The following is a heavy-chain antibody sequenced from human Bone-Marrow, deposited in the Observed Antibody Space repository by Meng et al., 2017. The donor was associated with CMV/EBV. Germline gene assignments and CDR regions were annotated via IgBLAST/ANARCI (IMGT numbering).Heavy chain of an antibody. Sequence: GESLKISCEASGFTFSDYSMNWVRQAPGKGLEWVSSISSSSTYIYDADTVKGRFTISRDNVKNSLYLQMNRLRAEDTAVYYWGRGGQIQSDSSGYDVYWFDPWAQGTLVTVSS. CDR3: GRGGQIQSDSSGYDVYWFDP. V-gene: IGHV3-21*06. J-gene: IGHJ5*02. CDR2: ISSSSTYI. D-gene: IGHD3-22*01. CDR1: GFTFSDYS.